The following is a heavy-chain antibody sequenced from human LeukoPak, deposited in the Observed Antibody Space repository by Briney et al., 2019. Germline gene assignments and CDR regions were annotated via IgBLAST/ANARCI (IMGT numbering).Heavy chain of an antibody. Sequence: PSETLSLTCTVSGVSISGYYWNWLRQPAGKGLEWIGRIYTSGTTDDNPSLKSRVTMSVDTSRNQVSLKLTSVTAADTAVYYCARQDSKVGAYTGPYYIDYWGPGTLVTVSS. CDR1: GVSISGYY. D-gene: IGHD1-26*01. CDR2: IYTSGTT. J-gene: IGHJ4*02. V-gene: IGHV4-4*07. CDR3: ARQDSKVGAYTGPYYIDY.